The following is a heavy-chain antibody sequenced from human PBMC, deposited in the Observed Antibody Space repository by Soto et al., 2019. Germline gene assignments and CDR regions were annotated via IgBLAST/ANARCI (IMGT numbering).Heavy chain of an antibody. CDR1: GGSIINYY. CDR3: GRQGYGRPHGLVDA. CDR2: MNHDGYS. Sequence: QVQLQQSGPGLVKPSETLSLTCTVSGGSIINYYCSWFRQSPGKGLEWIGYMNHDGYSAYNLSLKRRVTMSADTPKAQFSLMLDSVTATDTAVYYCGRQGYGRPHGLVDAWGQGTTVIVSS. D-gene: IGHD1-1*01. J-gene: IGHJ6*02. V-gene: IGHV4-59*08.